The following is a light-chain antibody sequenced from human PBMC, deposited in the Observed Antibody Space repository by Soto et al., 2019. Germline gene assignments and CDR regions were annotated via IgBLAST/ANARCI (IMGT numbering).Light chain of an antibody. Sequence: QSVLTQPASVSGSPGQSITTSCSGTSSDVGGYGYVSWYQQHPGKAPKLIIYEVINRPSGVSNRFSGSKSGNTASLTISGLQAEDEADYFCSSYTSDSTYVLGTGTKVTVL. V-gene: IGLV2-14*01. CDR1: SSDVGGYGY. CDR2: EVI. J-gene: IGLJ1*01. CDR3: SSYTSDSTYV.